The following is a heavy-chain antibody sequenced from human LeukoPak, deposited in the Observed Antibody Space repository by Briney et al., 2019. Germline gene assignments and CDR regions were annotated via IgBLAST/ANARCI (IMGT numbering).Heavy chain of an antibody. Sequence: SETLSLTCTVSDGSLSIYYWSWIRQPPGKGLEWIGYIYYSGSSTYNPSLKSRVTISVDTSKNQFSLKLSSVTAADTAVYYCARHSAVGAFDIWGQGTMVTVSS. CDR3: ARHSAVGAFDI. V-gene: IGHV4-59*01. CDR1: DGSLSIYY. CDR2: IYYSGSS. J-gene: IGHJ3*02. D-gene: IGHD6-13*01.